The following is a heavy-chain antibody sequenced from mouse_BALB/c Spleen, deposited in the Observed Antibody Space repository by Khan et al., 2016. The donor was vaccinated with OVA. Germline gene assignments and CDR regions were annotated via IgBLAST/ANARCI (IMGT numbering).Heavy chain of an antibody. CDR1: GYTFINYW. Sequence: VQLQQSGAELAKPGASVKMSCKASGYTFINYWILWIKQRPGQGLEWIGYINPSTGYTEYNQNFKDKATLTADISSSTAYMQLSSLTSEDSAVYYCARRGLRWDFDYWGPGTTLTVSS. J-gene: IGHJ2*01. CDR2: INPSTGYT. V-gene: IGHV1-7*01. D-gene: IGHD1-1*01. CDR3: ARRGLRWDFDY.